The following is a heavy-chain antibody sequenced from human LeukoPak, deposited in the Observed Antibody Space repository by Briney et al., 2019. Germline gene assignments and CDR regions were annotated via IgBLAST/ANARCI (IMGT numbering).Heavy chain of an antibody. D-gene: IGHD2-2*01. CDR1: GYTFTGYY. J-gene: IGHJ4*02. CDR3: ERGGVVVVPAAILAYFDY. V-gene: IGHV1-2*02. CDR2: INPNSGGT. Sequence: GASVKVSCKASGYTFTGYYMHWVRQAPGQGLEWMGWINPNSGGTNYAQKFQGRVTMTRDTSISTAYMELSRLRSDDTAVYYCERGGVVVVPAAILAYFDYWGQGTLVTVSS.